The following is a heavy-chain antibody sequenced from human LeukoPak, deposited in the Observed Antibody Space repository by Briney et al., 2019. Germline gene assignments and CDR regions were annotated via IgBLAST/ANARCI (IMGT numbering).Heavy chain of an antibody. CDR3: ARSISGYGVLFDY. CDR2: IYSGGST. J-gene: IGHJ4*02. D-gene: IGHD6-25*01. Sequence: GGSLRLSCAASGFTFSSYAMSWVRQAPGKGLEWVSVIYSGGSTYYADSVKGRFTISRDNSKNTLFLQMNSLRAEDTAVYYCARSISGYGVLFDYWGQGTLVTVSS. V-gene: IGHV3-53*01. CDR1: GFTFSSYA.